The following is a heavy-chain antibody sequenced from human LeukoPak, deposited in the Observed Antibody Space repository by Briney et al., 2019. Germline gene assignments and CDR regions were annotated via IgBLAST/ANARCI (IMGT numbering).Heavy chain of an antibody. J-gene: IGHJ5*02. D-gene: IGHD2-2*01. CDR1: GYTFTGYY. V-gene: IGHV1-2*02. Sequence: ASVKVSCKASGYTFTGYYMHWVRQAPGQGLEWMGWINPNSGGTNYAQKFQGRVTMTTDTSTSTAYMELRSLRSDDTAVYYCARDQGYCSSTSCYASNWFDPWGQGTLVTVSS. CDR2: INPNSGGT. CDR3: ARDQGYCSSTSCYASNWFDP.